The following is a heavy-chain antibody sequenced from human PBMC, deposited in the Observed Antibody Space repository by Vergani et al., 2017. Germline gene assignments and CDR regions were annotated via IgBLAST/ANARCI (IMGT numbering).Heavy chain of an antibody. V-gene: IGHV3-33*01. J-gene: IGHJ5*02. CDR1: GFIFSDYV. CDR3: ARDLRLLYNRFDP. CDR2: IWHDGNNK. Sequence: QVQLVESGGGVVQPGKSLSLSCETSGFIFSDYVMHWVRQAPGKGLEWVAGIWHDGNNKQYADSVKGRFTISRDNSKSTMYLQMNSLRDEDTGVYYCARDLRLLYNRFDPWGQGTLVTVSS. D-gene: IGHD1-14*01.